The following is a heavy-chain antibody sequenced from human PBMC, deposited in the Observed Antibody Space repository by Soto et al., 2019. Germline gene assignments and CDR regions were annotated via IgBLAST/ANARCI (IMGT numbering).Heavy chain of an antibody. V-gene: IGHV4-31*03. J-gene: IGHJ5*02. D-gene: IGHD2-15*01. CDR1: GGSISSDDYF. CDR3: ARAEGYCSGGSCYSWYDP. Sequence: SETLSLTCTVSGGSISSDDYFWSWIRQHPGKGLEWIGYIYDSGSTYYNPSLKSRVTISVDTSKNQFSLKLSSVTAADTAVYYCARAEGYCSGGSCYSWYDPWGQGTLVTVSS. CDR2: IYDSGST.